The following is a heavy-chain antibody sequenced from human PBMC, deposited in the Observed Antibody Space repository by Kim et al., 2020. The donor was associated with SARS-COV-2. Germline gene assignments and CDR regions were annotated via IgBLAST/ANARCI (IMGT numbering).Heavy chain of an antibody. CDR3: AQGYSGYDSGVG. V-gene: IGHV3-30*05. D-gene: IGHD5-12*01. J-gene: IGHJ4*02. Sequence: YYADSVKGRFTISRDNSKNTLYLQMNSLRAGGTAVYYCAQGYSGYDSGVGWGQGTLFTVSS.